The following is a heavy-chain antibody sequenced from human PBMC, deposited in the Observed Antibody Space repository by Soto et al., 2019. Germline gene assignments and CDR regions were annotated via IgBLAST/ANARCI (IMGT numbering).Heavy chain of an antibody. V-gene: IGHV1-18*01. Sequence: QVQLVQSGTEVKKPGASVKVSRKASGYTFTSYGISWVRQAPGQGLEWMGWISAYNGNTNYAQKLQGRVTMTTDTSTSTAYMELRSLRSDDTAVYYCAREGQGAYSGYEIDYWGQGTLLTVSS. J-gene: IGHJ4*02. CDR3: AREGQGAYSGYEIDY. D-gene: IGHD5-12*01. CDR1: GYTFTSYG. CDR2: ISAYNGNT.